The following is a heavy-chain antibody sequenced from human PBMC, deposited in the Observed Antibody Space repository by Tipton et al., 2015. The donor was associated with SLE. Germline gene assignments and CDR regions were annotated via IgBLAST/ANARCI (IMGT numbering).Heavy chain of an antibody. J-gene: IGHJ4*02. Sequence: VQLVQSGAEVKKPGASVKVSCKASGYTFTSSFIHWVRQSPGQGLEWMGIINPAGGTTIYAQKFQGRVTVTSDTSTSTVYMDLSSLRSEDTAVYYCARGGAVDYWGQGTLVTVSS. CDR1: GYTFTSSF. CDR3: ARGGAVDY. V-gene: IGHV1-46*01. D-gene: IGHD3-16*01. CDR2: INPAGGTT.